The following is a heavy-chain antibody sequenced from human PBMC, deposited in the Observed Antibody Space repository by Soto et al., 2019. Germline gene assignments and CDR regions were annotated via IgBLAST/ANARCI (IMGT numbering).Heavy chain of an antibody. D-gene: IGHD2-21*02. V-gene: IGHV1-46*01. CDR3: ARGPPTAPDAY. CDR1: GYIFTSYY. CDR2: INPSGGTT. Sequence: GASVKVSCKTSGYIFTSYYIHWVRQAPGQGLEWMGIINPSGGTTTYAQKFQGRVTMTRDTSTSTVYMELSSLRSEDTAVYYCARGPPTAPDAYWGLGTLVTVSS. J-gene: IGHJ4*02.